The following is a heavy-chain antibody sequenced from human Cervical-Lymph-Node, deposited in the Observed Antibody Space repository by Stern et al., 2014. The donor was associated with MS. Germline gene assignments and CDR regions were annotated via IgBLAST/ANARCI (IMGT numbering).Heavy chain of an antibody. CDR1: GYTFTRNA. Sequence: QVQLVLFGSELKKPGASVKVSCKASGYTFTRNAMNWVRQAPGQRLEWMGWINTNTGHTSYAQGFTGRFVFALDTSVSTAYLQISSLKAEDTAIYYCARVKPAAILDYWGQGTLVTVSS. D-gene: IGHD2-2*01. J-gene: IGHJ4*02. CDR2: INTNTGHT. V-gene: IGHV7-4-1*02. CDR3: ARVKPAAILDY.